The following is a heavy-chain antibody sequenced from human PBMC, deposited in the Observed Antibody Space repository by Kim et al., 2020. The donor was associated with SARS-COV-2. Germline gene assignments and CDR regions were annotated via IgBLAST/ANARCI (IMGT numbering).Heavy chain of an antibody. CDR2: IYYSGST. J-gene: IGHJ6*02. CDR1: GGSVSSGSYY. D-gene: IGHD3-10*01. Sequence: SETLSLTCTVSGGSVSSGSYYWSWIRQPPGKGLEWIGYIYYSGSTNYNPSLKSRVTISVDTSKNQFSLKLSSVTAADTAVYYCAGGGWFGELALLYYYYGMDVWGQGTTVTVSS. V-gene: IGHV4-61*01. CDR3: AGGGWFGELALLYYYYGMDV.